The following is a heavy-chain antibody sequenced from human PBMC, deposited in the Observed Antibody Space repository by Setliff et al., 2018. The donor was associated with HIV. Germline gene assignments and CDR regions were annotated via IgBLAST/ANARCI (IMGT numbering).Heavy chain of an antibody. CDR2: VHNSGGT. CDR3: VRHTRDTSLAHYYYFIDV. J-gene: IGHJ6*03. CDR1: GGSISTNSYY. V-gene: IGHV4-39*01. D-gene: IGHD5-18*01. Sequence: SETLSLTCTVSGGSISTNSYYWGWIRQSPGKGLEWVGNVHNSGGTNYNPSLKSRVSISVDTSKNQFSLNVNSVTAPDTAVYYCVRHTRDTSLAHYYYFIDVWAKGPRSPSP.